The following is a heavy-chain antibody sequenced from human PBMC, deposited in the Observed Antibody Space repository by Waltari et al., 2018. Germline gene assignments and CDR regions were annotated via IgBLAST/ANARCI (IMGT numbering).Heavy chain of an antibody. D-gene: IGHD6-19*01. Sequence: QVQLQESGPGLVKPSETLSLTCAVSGYSISSGYYWGWIRQPPGKGLEWIGSIYHSGSTYYNPSLKSRVTISVDTSKNQFSLKLSSVTAADTAMYYCARLSVAVAFPGAFDIWGQGTMVTVSS. J-gene: IGHJ3*02. CDR1: GYSISSGYY. CDR3: ARLSVAVAFPGAFDI. CDR2: IYHSGST. V-gene: IGHV4-38-2*01.